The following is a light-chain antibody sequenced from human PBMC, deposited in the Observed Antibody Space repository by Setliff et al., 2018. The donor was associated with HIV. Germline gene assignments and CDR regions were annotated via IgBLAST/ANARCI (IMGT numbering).Light chain of an antibody. CDR1: SSDVGGYTY. CDR2: DVS. Sequence: QSALTQPASVSGSPGQSITISCTGTSSDVGGYTYVSWYQQHPGKAPKLMIYDVSNRPSGVSDRFSGSKSGNTASLTISGLQAEDEADYYCSSYTTSDTLVFGTGTKV. J-gene: IGLJ1*01. V-gene: IGLV2-14*03. CDR3: SSYTTSDTLV.